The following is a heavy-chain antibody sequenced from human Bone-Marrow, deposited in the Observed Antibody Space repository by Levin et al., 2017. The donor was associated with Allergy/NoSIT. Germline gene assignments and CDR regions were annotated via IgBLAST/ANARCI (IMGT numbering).Heavy chain of an antibody. CDR1: GGSFSGYY. D-gene: IGHD3-16*02. Sequence: SETLSLTCAVYGGSFSGYYWSWIRQPPGKGLEWIGEINHSGSTNYNPSLKSRVTISVDTSKNQFSLKLSSVTAADTAVYYCARAPPYVITFGGVIVNLRRGYGMDAWGQGTTVTVSS. V-gene: IGHV4-34*01. CDR3: ARAPPYVITFGGVIVNLRRGYGMDA. CDR2: INHSGST. J-gene: IGHJ6*02.